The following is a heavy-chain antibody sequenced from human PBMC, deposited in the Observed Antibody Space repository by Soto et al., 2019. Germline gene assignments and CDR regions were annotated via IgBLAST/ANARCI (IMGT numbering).Heavy chain of an antibody. CDR2: IYYSGST. D-gene: IGHD1-26*01. CDR3: ARDRSGRYGMDV. Sequence: VTCTVSGGSISSGGYYWSWIRQHPGKGLEWIGYIYYSGSTYYNPSLKSRVTISVDTSKNQFSLKLSSVTAADTAVYYCARDRSGRYGMDVWGQGTTVTVPS. J-gene: IGHJ6*02. V-gene: IGHV4-31*03. CDR1: GGSISSGGYY.